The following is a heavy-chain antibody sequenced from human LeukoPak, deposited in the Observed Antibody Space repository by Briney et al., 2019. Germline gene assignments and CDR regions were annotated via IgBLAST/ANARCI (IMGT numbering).Heavy chain of an antibody. CDR2: IYHSGST. V-gene: IGHV4-38-2*02. CDR3: ARVTYYDSSGYRSYFDY. CDR1: GGSISSYY. J-gene: IGHJ4*02. D-gene: IGHD3-22*01. Sequence: SETLSLTCTVSGGSISSYYWSWIRQPPGKGLEWIGSIYHSGSTYYNPSLKSRVTISVDTSKNQFSLKLSSVTAADTAVYYCARVTYYDSSGYRSYFDYWGQGTLVTVSS.